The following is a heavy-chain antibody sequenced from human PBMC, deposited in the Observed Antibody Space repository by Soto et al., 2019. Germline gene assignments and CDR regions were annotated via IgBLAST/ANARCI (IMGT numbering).Heavy chain of an antibody. J-gene: IGHJ4*02. D-gene: IGHD3-22*01. CDR2: IYPGDSDT. V-gene: IGHV5-51*01. CDR1: GYSFTSYW. Sequence: GESLKISCKGSGYSFTSYWIGWVRQMPGKGLEWMGIIYPGDSDTRYSPSFQGQVTISADKSISTAYLQWSSLKASDTAMYYCARLMGTYYYDSSFDYWGQGTLVTVSS. CDR3: ARLMGTYYYDSSFDY.